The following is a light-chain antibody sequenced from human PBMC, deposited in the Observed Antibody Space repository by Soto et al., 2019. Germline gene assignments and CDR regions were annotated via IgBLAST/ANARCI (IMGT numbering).Light chain of an antibody. V-gene: IGLV2-14*03. CDR3: TSYTSSSTVI. CDR2: DVS. Sequence: QSALTQPASVSGSPGQSITISCTGTSSDVGGYNYVSWYQHHPGKAPKLIIYDVSNRPWGISNRFSGSKSGNTASLTISGLQAEDEADYYCTSYTSSSTVIFGGGTKVTVL. CDR1: SSDVGGYNY. J-gene: IGLJ2*01.